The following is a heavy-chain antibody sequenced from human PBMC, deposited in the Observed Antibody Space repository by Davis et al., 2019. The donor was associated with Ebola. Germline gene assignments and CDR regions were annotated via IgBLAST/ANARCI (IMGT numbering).Heavy chain of an antibody. CDR2: IIPILGIA. J-gene: IGHJ6*02. CDR3: ARDKDIVVVPAAKDGKNYYYGMDV. D-gene: IGHD2-2*01. Sequence: SVKVSCKASGGTFSSYAISWVRQAPGHGLEWMGRIIPILGIANYAQKFQGRVTITADKSTSTAYMELSSLRSEDTAVYYCARDKDIVVVPAAKDGKNYYYGMDVWGQGTTVTVSS. CDR1: GGTFSSYA. V-gene: IGHV1-69*04.